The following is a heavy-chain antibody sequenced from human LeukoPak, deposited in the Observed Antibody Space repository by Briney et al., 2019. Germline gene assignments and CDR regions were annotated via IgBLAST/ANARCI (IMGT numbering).Heavy chain of an antibody. CDR1: GFTFDDYA. D-gene: IGHD2-2*02. V-gene: IGHV3-43*02. J-gene: IGHJ6*02. CDR2: ISGDGGST. CDR3: AKDGAIVVAPAAITDYYYGMDV. Sequence: PGGSLRLSCAASGFTFDDYAMHWVRQAPGKGLEWVSLISGDGGSTYYADSVKGRFTISRDNSKNSLYLQMNSLRTEDTALYYCAKDGAIVVAPAAITDYYYGMDVWGQGTTVTVSS.